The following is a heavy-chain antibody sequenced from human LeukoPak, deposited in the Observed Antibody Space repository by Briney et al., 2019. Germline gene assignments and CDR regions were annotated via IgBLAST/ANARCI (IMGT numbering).Heavy chain of an antibody. CDR3: AKGGKWDVTPFDY. D-gene: IGHD1-26*01. CDR2: ISGGGGST. V-gene: IGHV3-23*01. J-gene: IGHJ4*02. Sequence: GGSLRLSCTASGFTFTSYSMNWVRQAPGKGLEWVSTISGGGGSTYYADSVKGRFTISRDNSKNTLYLQVNSLRAEDTAVYYCAKGGKWDVTPFDYWGQGTLVTVFS. CDR1: GFTFTSYS.